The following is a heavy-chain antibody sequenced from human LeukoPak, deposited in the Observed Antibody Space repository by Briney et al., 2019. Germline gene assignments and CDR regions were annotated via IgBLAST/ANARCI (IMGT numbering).Heavy chain of an antibody. Sequence: PSETLSLTCTVSGGSISSSIYYWGWIRQPPGKGLEWFGNIYYSGSTQNNPSPKSRVTISVDTSKNQFSLKLGAVTAADTAVYYCARRRAVACSLEDYLEDWGQGTLVTVSS. CDR3: ARRRAVACSLEDYLED. CDR2: IYYSGST. V-gene: IGHV4-39*01. D-gene: IGHD6-19*01. CDR1: GGSISSSIYY. J-gene: IGHJ4*02.